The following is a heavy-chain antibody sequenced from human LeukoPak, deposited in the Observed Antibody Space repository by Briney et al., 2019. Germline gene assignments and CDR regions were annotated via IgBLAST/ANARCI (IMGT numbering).Heavy chain of an antibody. CDR2: ISGSGGST. CDR3: AKRVSGGI. Sequence: HPGASLRLSCAASGFTFSSYAMSWVRQPPGKGLEWVSGISGSGGSTYYPDSVKGRFTISRDNSKNTLYLQMNSLRAEDTAVYYCAKRVSGGIWGQGTMVTVSS. J-gene: IGHJ3*02. D-gene: IGHD2-15*01. V-gene: IGHV3-23*01. CDR1: GFTFSSYA.